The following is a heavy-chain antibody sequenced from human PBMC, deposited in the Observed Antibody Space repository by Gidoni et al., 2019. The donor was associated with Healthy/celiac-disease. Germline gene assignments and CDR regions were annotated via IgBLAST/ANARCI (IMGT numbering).Heavy chain of an antibody. J-gene: IGHJ5*02. D-gene: IGHD3-9*01. Sequence: QVQLQQWGAGLLKPSETLSLTCAVYGGSFSGYYWSWIRQPPGKGLEWIGEINHSGSTNYNPSLKSRVTISVDTSKNQFSLKLSSVTAADTAVYYCARTKRTTTIRVALDPWGQGTLVTVSS. CDR3: ARTKRTTTIRVALDP. CDR1: GGSFSGYY. CDR2: INHSGST. V-gene: IGHV4-34*01.